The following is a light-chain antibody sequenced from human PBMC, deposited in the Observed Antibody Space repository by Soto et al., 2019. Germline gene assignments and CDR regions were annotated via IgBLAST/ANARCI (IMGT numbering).Light chain of an antibody. V-gene: IGLV2-14*01. CDR2: DVS. J-gene: IGLJ2*01. CDR3: RSYTSRSTVV. CDR1: SSDVGGYNY. Sequence: QSALTQPASVSGSPGQSITISCTGTSSDVGGYNYVSWYQQHPGKAPKLMIYDVSNRPSGVSNRFSGSKSGNTASLTISGPQADDGADYCCRSYTSRSTVVFGGRTKLAVL.